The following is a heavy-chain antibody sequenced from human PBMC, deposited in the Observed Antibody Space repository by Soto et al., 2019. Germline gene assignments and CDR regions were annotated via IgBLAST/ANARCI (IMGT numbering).Heavy chain of an antibody. CDR2: IYYSGST. Sequence: SETLSLTCTVSGGSIISSSYYWGWIRQPPGKGLEWIGSIYYSGSTYYNPSLKSRVTISVDTSKNQFSLKLSSVTAADTAVYYCARHHYYDSSGYLDYWGQGTLVTVSS. V-gene: IGHV4-39*01. J-gene: IGHJ4*02. CDR1: GGSIISSSYY. D-gene: IGHD3-22*01. CDR3: ARHHYYDSSGYLDY.